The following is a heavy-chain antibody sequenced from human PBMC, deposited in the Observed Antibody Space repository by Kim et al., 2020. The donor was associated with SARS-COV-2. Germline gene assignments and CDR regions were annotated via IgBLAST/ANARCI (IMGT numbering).Heavy chain of an antibody. J-gene: IGHJ4*02. CDR3: ARVWDY. CDR2: INPSGSA. CDR1: GGSFSGYF. V-gene: IGHV4-34*01. Sequence: SETLSLTCFLSGGSFSGYFWSWIRQSPGKGLEVIGEINPSGSANYNPSLKSRVTISLDTSKNQFSLRLTSVTAADTAVYFCARVWDYWGQGTLVTFSS.